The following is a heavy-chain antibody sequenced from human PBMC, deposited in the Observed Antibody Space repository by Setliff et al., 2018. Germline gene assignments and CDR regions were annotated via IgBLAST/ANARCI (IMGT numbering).Heavy chain of an antibody. J-gene: IGHJ6*03. D-gene: IGHD1-7*01. CDR3: ARLTGTDYYYYYMDV. Sequence: LVNPTQTLTLTCTFSGFSLSTSGMCVSWIRQPPGKALEWLARIDWDDDKYYSTSLKTRLTISKDTSKNQVVLTMTNMDPVDTATYYCARLTGTDYYYYYMDVWGKGTTVTVSS. CDR1: GFSLSTSGMC. V-gene: IGHV2-70*11. CDR2: IDWDDDK.